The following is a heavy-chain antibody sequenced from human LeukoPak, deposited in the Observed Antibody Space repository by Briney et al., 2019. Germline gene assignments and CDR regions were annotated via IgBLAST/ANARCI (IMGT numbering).Heavy chain of an antibody. CDR1: GYTFTSYG. D-gene: IGHD2-21*02. J-gene: IGHJ4*02. CDR2: ISLYNGNT. V-gene: IGHV1-18*01. CDR3: ARTYTAVHYFDY. Sequence: ASVKVSCKASGYTFTSYGITWVRQAPGQGLEWMGWISLYNGNTNYAQKFQGRVTMTRDTSISTAYMELSRLTSDDTALYYCARTYTAVHYFDYWGQGTLVTVSS.